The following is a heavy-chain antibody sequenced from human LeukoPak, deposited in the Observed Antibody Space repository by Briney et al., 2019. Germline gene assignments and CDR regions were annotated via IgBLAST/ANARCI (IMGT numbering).Heavy chain of an antibody. CDR1: GGSFSGYD. CDR2: INHSGST. V-gene: IGHV4-34*01. D-gene: IGHD6-19*01. Sequence: SETLSLTCAVYGGSFSGYDWSWIRQPPGKGLEWIGEINHSGSTNYNPSLKSRVTISVDTSKNQFSLNLSSVTAADTAVYYCARGPKAVAVSWGQGTLVTVSS. CDR3: ARGPKAVAVS. J-gene: IGHJ5*02.